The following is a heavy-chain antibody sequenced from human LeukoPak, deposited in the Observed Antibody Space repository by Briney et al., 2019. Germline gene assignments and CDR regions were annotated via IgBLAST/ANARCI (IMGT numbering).Heavy chain of an antibody. V-gene: IGHV1-2*02. Sequence: GASVKVSCKASGYTFTGYYMHWVRQAPGQGLEWMGWINPNSGGTNYAQKFQGRVTMTRDTSISTAYMELSRLRSDDTAVYYCARGSAGSSGWLRLDYWGQGTLVTVSS. J-gene: IGHJ4*02. D-gene: IGHD6-19*01. CDR1: GYTFTGYY. CDR2: INPNSGGT. CDR3: ARGSAGSSGWLRLDY.